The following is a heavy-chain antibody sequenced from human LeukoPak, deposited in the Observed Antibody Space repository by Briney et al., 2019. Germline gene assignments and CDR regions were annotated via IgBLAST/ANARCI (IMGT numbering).Heavy chain of an antibody. V-gene: IGHV3-30*02. CDR3: AKDVVIRT. CDR2: IRYDGSNK. D-gene: IGHD3-16*02. J-gene: IGHJ4*02. CDR1: GFTFSNYA. Sequence: GGSLRLSCAASGFTFSNYAMRWVRQAPGKGLEWVAFIRYDGSNKYYADSVKGRFTISRDNSKNTLYLQMNSLRAEDTAVYYCAKDVVIRTGGQGTLVTVPS.